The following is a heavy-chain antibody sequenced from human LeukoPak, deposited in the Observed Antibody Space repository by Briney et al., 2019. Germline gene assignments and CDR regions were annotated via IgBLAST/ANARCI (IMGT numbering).Heavy chain of an antibody. CDR2: ISSSGSIM. J-gene: IGHJ4*02. CDR3: ARTPTYYDILTDYPYYFDY. CDR1: GFTFSSFQ. V-gene: IGHV3-48*03. Sequence: GGSLRLSCVASGFTFSSFQMNWVRQAPGKGLEWVSYISSSGSIMFYADSVKGRFTISRDNAKNSLYLHMNSLRAEDTTVYYCARTPTYYDILTDYPYYFDYWGQGTLVTVSS. D-gene: IGHD3-9*01.